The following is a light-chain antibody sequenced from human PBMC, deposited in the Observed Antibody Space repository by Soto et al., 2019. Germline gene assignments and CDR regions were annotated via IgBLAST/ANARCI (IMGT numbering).Light chain of an antibody. CDR3: QQANSFPLT. CDR1: QSISSW. Sequence: IQINPPLPSLSACVAERPTIPCRASQSISSWLAWYQQKPGKAPKLLIYAASSLQSGVPSRFSGSGSGTDFTLTISSLQPEDFATYYCQQANSFPLTFGGRTKVAIK. V-gene: IGKV1-12*01. CDR2: AAS. J-gene: IGKJ4*01.